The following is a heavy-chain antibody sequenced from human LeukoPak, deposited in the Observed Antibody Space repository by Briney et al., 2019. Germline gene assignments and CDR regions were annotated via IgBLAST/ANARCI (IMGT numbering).Heavy chain of an antibody. CDR1: GGSISSYY. D-gene: IGHD1-26*01. J-gene: IGHJ4*02. Sequence: SETLSLTCTVSGGSISSYYWSWIRQPPGKGLEWIGYIYYSGSTNYNPSLKSRVTISVDTSKNQFSLKLRSVTAADTALYYCARESGTYSYYFDYWGQGTLVTVSS. CDR2: IYYSGST. CDR3: ARESGTYSYYFDY. V-gene: IGHV4-59*01.